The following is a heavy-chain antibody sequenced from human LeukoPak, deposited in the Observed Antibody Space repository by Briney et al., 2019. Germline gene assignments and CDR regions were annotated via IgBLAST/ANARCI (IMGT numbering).Heavy chain of an antibody. Sequence: PAGSLRLSCAASGFAFSNYGMNWVRQAPGKGLEWLSSISSSSSTVYYADSAKGRFTISRDNAKNSLYLQMNSLRDEDTAVYYCAGASTVFDFWGQGTLVTVSS. CDR3: AGASTVFDF. CDR2: ISSSSSTV. V-gene: IGHV3-48*02. J-gene: IGHJ4*02. D-gene: IGHD1-1*01. CDR1: GFAFSNYG.